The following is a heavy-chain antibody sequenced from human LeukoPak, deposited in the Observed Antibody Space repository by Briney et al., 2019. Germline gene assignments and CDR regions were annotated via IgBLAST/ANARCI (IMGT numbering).Heavy chain of an antibody. CDR3: AGDEDYGEFGVSWFDP. J-gene: IGHJ5*02. Sequence: PGGSLRLSCAASGFTFSSYEMNWVRQAPGKGLEWVSYISSSGSTIYYADSVKGRFTISRDNAKNSLYLQMNSLRVEDTAVYYCAGDEDYGEFGVSWFDPWGQGTLVTVSS. V-gene: IGHV3-48*03. CDR2: ISSSGSTI. D-gene: IGHD4-17*01. CDR1: GFTFSSYE.